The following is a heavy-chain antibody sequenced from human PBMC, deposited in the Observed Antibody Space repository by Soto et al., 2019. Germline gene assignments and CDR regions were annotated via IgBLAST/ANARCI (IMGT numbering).Heavy chain of an antibody. J-gene: IGHJ4*02. Sequence: PWETLSLTCALHGGSLSAYYWSWIRQPPWKGLEWMGEINHSGSTNYNPSLKSRVTISVDTSKNQFSLKLSSVTAADTAVYYCARGVVGATPDYWGQGTLVTVSS. D-gene: IGHD1-26*01. CDR1: GGSLSAYY. CDR2: INHSGST. V-gene: IGHV4-34*01. CDR3: ARGVVGATPDY.